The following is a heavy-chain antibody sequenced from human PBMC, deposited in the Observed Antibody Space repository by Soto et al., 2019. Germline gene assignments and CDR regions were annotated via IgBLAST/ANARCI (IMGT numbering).Heavy chain of an antibody. Sequence: QLQLQESGSGLVKPSQTLSLTCAVSGGSISSGGYSWSWIRQPPGKGLEGIGYIYQSGSIYDNPSLKRRGTISVDRAKNQFSRKLSAVTAADTAVYDCARVPDYWGQGTLVTVSS. CDR1: GGSISSGGYS. V-gene: IGHV4-30-2*01. CDR3: ARVPDY. J-gene: IGHJ4*02. CDR2: IYQSGSI.